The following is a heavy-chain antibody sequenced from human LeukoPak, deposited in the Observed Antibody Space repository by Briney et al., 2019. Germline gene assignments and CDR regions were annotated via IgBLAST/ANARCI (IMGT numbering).Heavy chain of an antibody. Sequence: PSQTLSLTCTVSGGSISSGGYYWSWIRQHPGKGLEWIGYIYYSGSTYYNPSLKSRVTISVDTSKNQFSLKLSSVTAADTAVYCCARGDYYGSGSADYWGQGTLVTVSS. D-gene: IGHD3-10*01. CDR2: IYYSGST. J-gene: IGHJ4*02. CDR1: GGSISSGGYY. V-gene: IGHV4-31*03. CDR3: ARGDYYGSGSADY.